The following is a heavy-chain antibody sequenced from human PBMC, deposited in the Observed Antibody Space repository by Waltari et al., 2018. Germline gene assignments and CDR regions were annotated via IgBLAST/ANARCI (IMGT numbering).Heavy chain of an antibody. D-gene: IGHD3-3*01. Sequence: QVQLQESGPGLVKPSETLSLTCTVSGYSISSGYSWGWIRQPPGKGLEWIGSINHSGSTYYNPSLKSRVTISVDTSKNQFSLKLSSVTAADTAVYYCARGGFWSGFLHLDAFDIWGQGTMVTVSS. CDR1: GYSISSGYS. V-gene: IGHV4-38-2*02. CDR3: ARGGFWSGFLHLDAFDI. CDR2: INHSGST. J-gene: IGHJ3*02.